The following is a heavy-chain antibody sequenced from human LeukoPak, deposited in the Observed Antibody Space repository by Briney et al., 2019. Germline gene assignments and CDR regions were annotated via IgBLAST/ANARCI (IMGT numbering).Heavy chain of an antibody. CDR1: GGSISSYY. CDR3: ARLASHYAGNSYSEYFQH. V-gene: IGHV4-59*08. CDR2: IYYSGST. D-gene: IGHD4-23*01. J-gene: IGHJ1*01. Sequence: PSETLSLTCTVSGGSISSYYWSWIRQPPGKGLEWIGYIYYSGSTNYNPSLKSRVTISVDTSKNQFSLKLSSVTAADTAVYYCARLASHYAGNSYSEYFQHWGQGTLVTVSS.